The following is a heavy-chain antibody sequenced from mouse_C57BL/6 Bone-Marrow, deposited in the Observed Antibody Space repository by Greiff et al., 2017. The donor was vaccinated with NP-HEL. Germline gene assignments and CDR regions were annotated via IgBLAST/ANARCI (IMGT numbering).Heavy chain of an antibody. Sequence: VQLKESGAELVRPGSSVKMSCKPSGYTFTSYGINWVKQRPGQGLEWIGYIYNGNGYTEYNEQFKGKATLTSDTSTSTYDMQLSSLTSEDSAIYFCAREAYYSPWFAYWGQGTLVTVSA. J-gene: IGHJ3*01. V-gene: IGHV1-58*01. CDR1: GYTFTSYG. CDR3: AREAYYSPWFAY. D-gene: IGHD2-12*01. CDR2: IYNGNGYT.